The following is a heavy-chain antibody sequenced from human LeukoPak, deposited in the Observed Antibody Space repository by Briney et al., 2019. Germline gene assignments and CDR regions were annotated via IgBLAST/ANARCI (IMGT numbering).Heavy chain of an antibody. Sequence: PSVTLTLTCTLSGGPISSYYWSWIRQPPGKALEWIGCIYYSGSTNYNPSLNSRVAISVDTSKNQFSLKLSSVTAADTAVYYCATRYYDSSPFDPWGPGTLVTVSS. CDR1: GGPISSYY. J-gene: IGHJ5*02. V-gene: IGHV4-59*01. CDR2: IYYSGST. CDR3: ATRYYDSSPFDP. D-gene: IGHD3-22*01.